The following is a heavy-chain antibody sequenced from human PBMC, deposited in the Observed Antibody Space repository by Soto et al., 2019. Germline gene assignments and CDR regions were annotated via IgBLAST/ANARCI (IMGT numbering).Heavy chain of an antibody. V-gene: IGHV1-69*13. Sequence: VKVSCKASGGTFSSYATSWVRQAPGQGLEWMGGIIPIFGTANYAQKFQGRVTITADESTSTAYMELSSLRSEDTAVYYCARVEGARALYCSGGSCYSLMDVWGQGTTVTVSS. CDR1: GGTFSSYA. D-gene: IGHD2-15*01. J-gene: IGHJ6*02. CDR3: ARVEGARALYCSGGSCYSLMDV. CDR2: IIPIFGTA.